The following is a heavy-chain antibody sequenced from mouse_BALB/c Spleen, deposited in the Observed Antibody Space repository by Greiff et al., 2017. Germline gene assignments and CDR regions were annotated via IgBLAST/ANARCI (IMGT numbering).Heavy chain of an antibody. Sequence: EVQLVESGGGLVQPGGSLKLSCAASGFTFSSYTMSWVRQTPEKRLEWVAYISNGGGSTYYPDTVKGRFTISRDNAKNTLYLQMSSLTSEDTAMYYCARQGDGYFPYYFDYWGQGTTLTVSS. CDR3: ARQGDGYFPYYFDY. J-gene: IGHJ2*01. V-gene: IGHV5-12-2*01. D-gene: IGHD2-3*01. CDR1: GFTFSSYT. CDR2: ISNGGGST.